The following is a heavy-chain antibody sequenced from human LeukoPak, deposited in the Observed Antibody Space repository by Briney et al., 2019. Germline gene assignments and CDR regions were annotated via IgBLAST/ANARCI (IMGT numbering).Heavy chain of an antibody. V-gene: IGHV4-38-2*02. CDR3: ARAAIVGATSTNFDY. J-gene: IGHJ4*02. Sequence: PSETLSLTCTVSGYSISSGYYWGWIRQPPGKGLEWIGSIYHSGSTYYNPSLKSRVTISVDTSKNQFSLKLSSVTAADTAVYYCARAAIVGATSTNFDYWGQGTLVTVSS. D-gene: IGHD1-26*01. CDR1: GYSISSGYY. CDR2: IYHSGST.